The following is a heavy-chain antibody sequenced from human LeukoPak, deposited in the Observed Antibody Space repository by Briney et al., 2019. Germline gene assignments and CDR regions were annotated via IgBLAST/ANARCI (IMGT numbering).Heavy chain of an antibody. CDR2: IRDNGGET. J-gene: IGHJ4*02. Sequence: GGSLRLSCADSGFTFSNYAMSWVRQAPGKGLEWVSHIRDNGGETYYLDSVEGRFTISRDNAKSSLYLQMNSLRAEDTALYYCAKGYYYDSSGSYYFDYWGQGTLVTVSS. D-gene: IGHD3-22*01. V-gene: IGHV3-7*03. CDR1: GFTFSNYA. CDR3: AKGYYYDSSGSYYFDY.